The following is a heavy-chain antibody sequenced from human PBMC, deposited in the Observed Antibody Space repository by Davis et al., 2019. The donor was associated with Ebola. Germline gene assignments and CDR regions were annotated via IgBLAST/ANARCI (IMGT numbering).Heavy chain of an antibody. CDR1: GFTFSSYG. J-gene: IGHJ4*02. CDR2: IKSKSDGGAA. V-gene: IGHV3-15*01. CDR3: RSNFDY. Sequence: GGSLRLSCAASGFTFSSYGMHWVRQAPGKGLEWVGRIKSKSDGGAADYAAPVKGRFTISRDDSENRVYLQMNSLKTEDTAVYYCRSNFDYWGQGALVTVSS.